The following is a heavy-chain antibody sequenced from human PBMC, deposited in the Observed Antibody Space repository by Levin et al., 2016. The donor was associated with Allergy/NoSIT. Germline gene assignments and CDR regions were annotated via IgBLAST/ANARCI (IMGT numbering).Heavy chain of an antibody. V-gene: IGHV3-30-3*01. CDR1: GFTFNSYA. CDR2: ISYDGSNK. D-gene: IGHD6-6*01. CDR3: ARQVYSSSSRWFGGAFDI. J-gene: IGHJ3*02. Sequence: GESLKISCAASGFTFNSYAMHWVRQAPGKGLEWVAVISYDGSNKYYADSVKGRFTISRDNSKNTLYLQMSSLRAEDTAVYYCARQVYSSSSRWFGGAFDIWGQGTKVTVSS.